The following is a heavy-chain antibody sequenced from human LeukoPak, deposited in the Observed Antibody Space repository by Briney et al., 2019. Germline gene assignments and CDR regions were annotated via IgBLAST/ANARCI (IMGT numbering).Heavy chain of an antibody. CDR2: ISDTGGRT. CDR3: AKRGVVIRVILVGFHKEAYYFDS. V-gene: IGHV3-23*01. Sequence: GGSLRLSCAVSGITLSNYGMTWVRQAPGRGLEWVAGISDTGGRTNYADSVKGRFTISRDNPRNTLYLQMNSLRAEDTAVYFCAKRGVVIRVILVGFHKEAYYFDSWGQGALVTVSS. CDR1: GITLSNYG. J-gene: IGHJ4*02. D-gene: IGHD3-22*01.